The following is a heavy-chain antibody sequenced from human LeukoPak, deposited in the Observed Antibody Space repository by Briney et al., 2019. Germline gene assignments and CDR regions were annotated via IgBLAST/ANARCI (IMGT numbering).Heavy chain of an antibody. CDR1: GFTFSSYS. D-gene: IGHD3-22*01. CDR3: ARVRAIYYDSSYDAFDI. V-gene: IGHV3-21*01. Sequence: PGGFLRLSCAASGFTFSSYSMNWVRQASGKGLEWVSSISSSSSYIYYADSVKGRFTISRDNAKNSLYLQMNSLRAEDTAVYYCARVRAIYYDSSYDAFDIWGQGTMVTVSS. CDR2: ISSSSSYI. J-gene: IGHJ3*02.